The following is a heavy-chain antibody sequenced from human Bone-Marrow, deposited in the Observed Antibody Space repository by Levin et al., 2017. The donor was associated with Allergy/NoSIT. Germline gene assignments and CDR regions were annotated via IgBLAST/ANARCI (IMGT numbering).Heavy chain of an antibody. V-gene: IGHV1-18*01. CDR2: ISTDNGHR. D-gene: IGHD3-22*01. CDR1: GYTFNMYG. J-gene: IGHJ4*02. Sequence: ASVKVSCKASGYTFNMYGINWVRQAPGQGLEWMGWISTDNGHRDYAQKVQGRVTMTTDRSTTTAYMELKSLTSDDTAMYFCARGQGGYESFDQWGQGPLVTVSS. CDR3: ARGQGGYESFDQ.